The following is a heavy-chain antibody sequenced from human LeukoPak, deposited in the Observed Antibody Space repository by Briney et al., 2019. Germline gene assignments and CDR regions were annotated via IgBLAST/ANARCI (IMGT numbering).Heavy chain of an antibody. V-gene: IGHV4-59*08. J-gene: IGHJ4*02. Sequence: AETLSLTCTVSGGSISSYYWSWIRQPPGKGLEWIGYIYYSGSTNYNPSLKSRVTISVDTSKNQFSLKLSSVTAADTAVYYCARHGRYSGYDYGYFDYWGQGTLVTVSS. CDR3: ARHGRYSGYDYGYFDY. CDR2: IYYSGST. D-gene: IGHD5-12*01. CDR1: GGSISSYY.